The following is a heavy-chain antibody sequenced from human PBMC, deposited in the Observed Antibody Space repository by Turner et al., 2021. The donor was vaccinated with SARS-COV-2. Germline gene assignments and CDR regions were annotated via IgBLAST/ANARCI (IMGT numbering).Heavy chain of an antibody. Sequence: QVQLVQSGAEVKTPGSSVKVSCKASGGTFSSYAISWVRQAPGQGLEWMGGIIPSFDTTNYAQKFQGRVTITADKSTSTAYMELSGLRSEDTAVYYCARDWDYDSSGYWEQSWGQGTLVTVSS. D-gene: IGHD3-22*01. V-gene: IGHV1-69*06. CDR2: IIPSFDTT. CDR1: GGTFSSYA. CDR3: ARDWDYDSSGYWEQS. J-gene: IGHJ4*02.